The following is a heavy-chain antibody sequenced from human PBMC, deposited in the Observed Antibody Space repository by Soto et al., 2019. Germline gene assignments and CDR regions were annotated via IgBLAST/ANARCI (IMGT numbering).Heavy chain of an antibody. CDR2: VYYTGTT. D-gene: IGHD3-3*01. V-gene: IGHV4-59*08. J-gene: IGHJ4*02. CDR1: GDSISPHY. CDR3: ARLGGYYQALDH. Sequence: SETLSLTCTVSGDSISPHYWTWVRQPPGKGLEWVGYVYYTGTTMYNPSLKSRLTISVDRSKNQVSLNLTSVTAADTAVYFCARLGGYYQALDHWSQGTLVTVSS.